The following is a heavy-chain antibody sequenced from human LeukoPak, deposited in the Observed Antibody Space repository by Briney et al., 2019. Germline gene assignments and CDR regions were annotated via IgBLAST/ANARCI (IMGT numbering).Heavy chain of an antibody. D-gene: IGHD6-19*01. Sequence: GGSLRLSCAASGFTFSNYAMHWVRQAPGKGLEWVALISFDGSNKYYADSVKGRFTISRDNSKNTLYLQMNSLRAEDTAMYYCAKDPKSVAGTSSRFDPWGQGTLVTVSS. CDR3: AKDPKSVAGTSSRFDP. CDR1: GFTFSNYA. J-gene: IGHJ5*02. V-gene: IGHV3-30*18. CDR2: ISFDGSNK.